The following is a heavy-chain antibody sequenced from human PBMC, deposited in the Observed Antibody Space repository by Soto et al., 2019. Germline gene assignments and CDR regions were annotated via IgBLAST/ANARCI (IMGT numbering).Heavy chain of an antibody. CDR1: GGSISSYY. CDR2: IYTSGST. J-gene: IGHJ6*02. V-gene: IGHV4-4*07. CDR3: ARVRSLGQPWGMDV. Sequence: SETLSLTGTVSGGSISSYYWSWIRQPAGKGLEWIGRIYTSGSTNYNPSLKSRVTMSVDTSKNQFSLKLSSVTAADTAVYYCARVRSLGQPWGMDVWGQGTTVTVSS. D-gene: IGHD1-26*01.